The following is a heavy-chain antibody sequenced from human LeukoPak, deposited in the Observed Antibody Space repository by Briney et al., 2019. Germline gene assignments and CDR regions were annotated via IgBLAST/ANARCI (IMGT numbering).Heavy chain of an antibody. CDR3: AGSGGRRGSGLVSY. D-gene: IGHD2-8*02. Sequence: GRSLRLSCAASGFTFSSYGMHWVRQAPGKGLEWVAVIWYDGSNKYYADSVKGRFTISRDNSKNTLYLQMNSLRAEDTAVYYCAGSGGRRGSGLVSYWGQGTLVTVSS. CDR1: GFTFSSYG. V-gene: IGHV3-33*01. CDR2: IWYDGSNK. J-gene: IGHJ4*02.